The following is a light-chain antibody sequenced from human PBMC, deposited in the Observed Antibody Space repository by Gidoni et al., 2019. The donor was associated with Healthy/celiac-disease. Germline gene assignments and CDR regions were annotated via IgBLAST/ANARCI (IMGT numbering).Light chain of an antibody. J-gene: IGKJ5*01. V-gene: IGKV1-39*01. CDR2: ATS. CDR3: QRSYSLSSIT. Sequence: DIQMTQSPSSLSASVGDRVTITCRASQSIDTYLNWYQHKPGEAPKLLIYATSYLQSGVPSRFRGSGFGTEFTLTISSLQHEDFSTYYCQRSYSLSSITFGQGTRLEIK. CDR1: QSIDTY.